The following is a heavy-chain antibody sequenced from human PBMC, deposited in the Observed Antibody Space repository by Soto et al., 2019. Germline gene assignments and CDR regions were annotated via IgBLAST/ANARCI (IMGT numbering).Heavy chain of an antibody. D-gene: IGHD3-16*01. V-gene: IGHV3-23*01. CDR3: AKDPHWGIIPPPHDH. CDR2: INGGDDSK. J-gene: IGHJ4*02. CDR1: GFTFRSSP. Sequence: EVQLLESGGGLVQPGGSLRLSCAVSGFTFRSSPMSWVRRAPGKGLEWVSGINGGDDSKHYAESVRGRFTITRDNSKTTLLLKMNSLRAEDTAIFYWAKDPHWGIIPPPHDHGGQGPLVTVSS.